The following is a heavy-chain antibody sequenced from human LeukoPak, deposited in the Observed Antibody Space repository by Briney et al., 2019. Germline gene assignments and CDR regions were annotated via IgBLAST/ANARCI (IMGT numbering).Heavy chain of an antibody. CDR3: ARGSRGYTYG. J-gene: IGHJ4*02. CDR2: TYYSGST. D-gene: IGHD5-18*01. Sequence: ASETLSLTCTVSGASVSSGSYYWSWIRQPPGKGLEWIGYTYYSGSTNYNPSLKSRVTISVDTSKNQFSLKLSSVTAADMAVYYCARGSRGYTYGWGQGTLVTVSS. V-gene: IGHV4-61*01. CDR1: GASVSSGSYY.